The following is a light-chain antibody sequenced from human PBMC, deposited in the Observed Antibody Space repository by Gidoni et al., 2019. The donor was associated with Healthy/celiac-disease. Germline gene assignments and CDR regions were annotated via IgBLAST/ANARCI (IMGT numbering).Light chain of an antibody. CDR3: QQYYSTPHT. Sequence: DIVMTQSPDSLAVSLGERATINCKSSQNVLYGSNNKKYLAWYQQKPGQPPKLLIYWASTRESGVPDRFSGSGSGTDFTLTISSLQAEDVAVYYCQQYYSTPHTFGQXTKLEIK. J-gene: IGKJ2*01. CDR1: QNVLYGSNNKKY. V-gene: IGKV4-1*01. CDR2: WAS.